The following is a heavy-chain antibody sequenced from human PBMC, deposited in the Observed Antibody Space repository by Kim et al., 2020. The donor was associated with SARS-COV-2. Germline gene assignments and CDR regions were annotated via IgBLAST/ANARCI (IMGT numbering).Heavy chain of an antibody. CDR2: TKK. Sequence: TKKNYADSGKGRFTISRDNAHNSLYLQLNSLTVEDTAIYYCAREDGTFDYWGQGILVIVSS. J-gene: IGHJ4*02. CDR3: AREDGTFDY. V-gene: IGHV3-7*01.